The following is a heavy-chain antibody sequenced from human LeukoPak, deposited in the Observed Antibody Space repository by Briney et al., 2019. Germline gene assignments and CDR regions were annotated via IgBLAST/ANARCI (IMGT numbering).Heavy chain of an antibody. CDR3: AKDTSIGKYCASGVCSPFDY. V-gene: IGHV3-23*01. J-gene: IGHJ4*02. Sequence: GGPLRLPWTVCGFTLSSLAMLGFRRSRGKGLVGLSAIIDCGDYTYYADSVKGRFTISRDNSKNTLYLHVNSLRAEDTAVYYCAKDTSIGKYCASGVCSPFDYWGQGTLVTVSS. CDR1: GFTLSSLA. CDR2: IIDCGDYT. D-gene: IGHD2-8*01.